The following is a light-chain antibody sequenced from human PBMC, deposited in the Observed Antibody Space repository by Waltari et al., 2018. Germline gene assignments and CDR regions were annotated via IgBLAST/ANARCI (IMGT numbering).Light chain of an antibody. CDR1: SCDVGAYNH. J-gene: IGLJ2*01. CDR3: FSYAGSNNLV. CDR2: EVP. V-gene: IGLV2-8*01. Sequence: QSTLTQPPSASGSPGQSVPISCTGTSCDVGAYNHCSWSQQHPDKAPQLMIFEVPQRPSGVPDRFSGSKSGNTASLTVSGLQAEDEADYYCFSYAGSNNLVFGGGTKLTVL.